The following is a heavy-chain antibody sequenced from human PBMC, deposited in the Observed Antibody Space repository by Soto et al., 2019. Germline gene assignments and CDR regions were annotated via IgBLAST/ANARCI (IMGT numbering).Heavy chain of an antibody. D-gene: IGHD3-22*01. J-gene: IGHJ4*01. V-gene: IGHV3-49*04. CDR3: TTDVIGWYEYYYDSSGYYFDY. Sequence: GGSLRLSCTASGFTFGDYAMSWVRQAPGKGLEWLGFIRSKAYGETTEYEAAVKGRFTISRDDSKSIAYLQMNSLTTEDTAVDYCTTDVIGWYEYYYDSSGYYFDYWGQGTMVTVSS. CDR2: IRSKAYGETT. CDR1: GFTFGDYA.